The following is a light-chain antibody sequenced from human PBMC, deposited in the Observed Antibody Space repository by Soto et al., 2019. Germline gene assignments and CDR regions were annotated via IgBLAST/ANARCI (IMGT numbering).Light chain of an antibody. V-gene: IGKV1-17*02. Sequence: DIQMSQSPSSLSASVGDRVTITCPASQGIRNDLGWYQQKPGKAPKRLIYAASSLQSGVPSRFSGSRSETEFTLTIRNLQPDDFATYYCQQYNSYSTFGQGTKVDIK. J-gene: IGKJ1*01. CDR1: QGIRND. CDR2: AAS. CDR3: QQYNSYST.